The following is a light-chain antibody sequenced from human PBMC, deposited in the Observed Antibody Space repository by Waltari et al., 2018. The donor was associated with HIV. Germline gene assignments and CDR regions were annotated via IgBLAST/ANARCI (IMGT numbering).Light chain of an antibody. V-gene: IGLV2-14*01. CDR1: SSDIGAYNF. CDR2: EVS. Sequence: QSALTPPASVSGSPGQSITFSCSGSSSDIGAYNFVSCYQQHPGKAPKFIIYEVSNRPSGVSDRFSGSSSGNTASLTISGLQAEDEADYYCSSYTTRNTLLFGGGTRLTVL. J-gene: IGLJ2*01. CDR3: SSYTTRNTLL.